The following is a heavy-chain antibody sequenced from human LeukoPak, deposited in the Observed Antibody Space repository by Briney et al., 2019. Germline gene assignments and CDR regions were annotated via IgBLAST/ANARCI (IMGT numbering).Heavy chain of an antibody. CDR2: IYTSGST. J-gene: IGHJ6*03. CDR3: ARVSRATSRRLGELVGSYYYYYMDV. CDR1: GGSISSYY. D-gene: IGHD3-10*01. V-gene: IGHV4-4*07. Sequence: SETLSLTCTVSGGSISSYYWSWIRQPAGKGLEWIGRIYTSGSTNYNPSLKSRVTMSVDTSKNQFSLKLSSVTAADTAVYYCARVSRATSRRLGELVGSYYYYYMDVWGKGTTVTVSS.